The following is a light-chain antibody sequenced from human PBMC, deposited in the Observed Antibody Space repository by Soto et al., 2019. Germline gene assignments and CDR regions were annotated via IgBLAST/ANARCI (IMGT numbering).Light chain of an antibody. J-gene: IGLJ2*01. V-gene: IGLV2-23*02. CDR1: SSDVGSYNL. Sequence: QSVLTQPASVSGSPGQSITISCIGTSSDVGSYNLVSWYQQHPGKAPKVLIYEVSERPSGVSNRFSGSKSGNTASLTISGLPAEDEAEYYCCSYAGSRTHVLFGGGTKVTVL. CDR3: CSYAGSRTHVL. CDR2: EVS.